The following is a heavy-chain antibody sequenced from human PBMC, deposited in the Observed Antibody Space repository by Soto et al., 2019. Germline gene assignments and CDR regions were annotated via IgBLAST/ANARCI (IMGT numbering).Heavy chain of an antibody. CDR2: ISSSSSTI. Sequence: EVQLMESGGGLVQPGGSLRLSCAASGFTFSSYSMNWVRQAPGKGLEWVSYISSSSSTIYYADSVKGRFTISRDNAKNSLYLQMNSLRAEDTAVYYCARTLHLGELSLLLDYWGQGTLVTVSS. CDR1: GFTFSSYS. J-gene: IGHJ4*02. D-gene: IGHD3-16*02. CDR3: ARTLHLGELSLLLDY. V-gene: IGHV3-48*01.